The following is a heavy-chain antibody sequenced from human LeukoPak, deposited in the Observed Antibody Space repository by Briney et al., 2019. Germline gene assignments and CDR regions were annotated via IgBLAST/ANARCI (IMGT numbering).Heavy chain of an antibody. CDR3: AREYEQDPFFDY. V-gene: IGHV3-9*01. D-gene: IGHD1/OR15-1a*01. Sequence: GRSLRLSCAPSGFTFDDYPLHWVRQTPGKGLEWVAGISKNSDSMGYADSVKGRFTISRDNAKNSLYLQMNSLKPEDTALYYCAREYEQDPFFDYWGQGTLVTVSS. J-gene: IGHJ4*02. CDR1: GFTFDDYP. CDR2: ISKNSDSM.